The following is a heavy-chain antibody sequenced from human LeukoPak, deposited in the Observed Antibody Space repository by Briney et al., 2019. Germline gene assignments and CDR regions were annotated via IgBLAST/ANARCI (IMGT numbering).Heavy chain of an antibody. J-gene: IGHJ4*02. CDR2: IRSKVHGETT. CDR1: GFTVGDYA. CDR3: ATYSSGWPYFDH. Sequence: GGSLRLSCTASGFTVGDYAMTWVRQAPGKGLEWVGFIRSKVHGETTEYAASVKGRFTISRDHSKNLAYLQMNSLKMEDTAVYYCATYSSGWPYFDHWGQGTLVTVSS. V-gene: IGHV3-49*04. D-gene: IGHD6-25*01.